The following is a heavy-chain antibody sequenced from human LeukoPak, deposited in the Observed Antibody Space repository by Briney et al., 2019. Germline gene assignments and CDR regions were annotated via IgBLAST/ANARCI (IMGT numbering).Heavy chain of an antibody. Sequence: SETLSLTCTVSGGSISSSSYYWGWIRQPPGRGLEWIGSIYYSGSTYYNPSLKSRVTISVDTSKNQFSLKLSSVTAADTAVYYCAVPYGDFWSGYYPSYYYGMDVWGQGTTVTVSS. J-gene: IGHJ6*02. CDR1: GGSISSSSYY. CDR3: AVPYGDFWSGYYPSYYYGMDV. CDR2: IYYSGST. V-gene: IGHV4-39*01. D-gene: IGHD3-3*01.